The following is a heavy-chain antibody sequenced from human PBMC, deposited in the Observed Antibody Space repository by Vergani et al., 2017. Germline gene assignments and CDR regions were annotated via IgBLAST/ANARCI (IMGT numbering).Heavy chain of an antibody. CDR3: ARLERDYDDAFDV. V-gene: IGHV5-51*01. J-gene: IGHJ3*01. D-gene: IGHD4-17*01. CDR1: GYSFTSYW. CDR2: IYPGDSYT. Sequence: EVQLVQSRAEVKTPGASLMISCKGSGYSFTSYWIGWVRQMPGKGLEWMWIIYPGDSYTRYSPSFQGQVTISADKSSSTAYRQWSSLKASDTAMYYCARLERDYDDAFDVGSEGTMVCVSS.